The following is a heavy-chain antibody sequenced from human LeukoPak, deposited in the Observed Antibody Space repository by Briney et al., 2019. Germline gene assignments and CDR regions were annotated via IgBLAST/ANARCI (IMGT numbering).Heavy chain of an antibody. D-gene: IGHD2-21*02. V-gene: IGHV3-30*03. CDR2: ISYDRNNK. CDR1: GFNFRNYD. J-gene: IGHJ4*02. CDR3: SRDLTAYCGGDCATFDY. Sequence: GGSLRLSCAASGFNFRNYDIHWVRLAPGKGLEWMAVISYDRNNKYYADSVKGRFTISRENSKNTVYLQMNSLRGEGTAVYYCSRDLTAYCGGDCATFDYWGQGTLVTVSS.